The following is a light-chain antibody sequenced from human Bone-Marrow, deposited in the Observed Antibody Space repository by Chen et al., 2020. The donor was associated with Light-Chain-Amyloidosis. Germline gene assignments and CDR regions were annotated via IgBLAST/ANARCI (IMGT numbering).Light chain of an antibody. J-gene: IGLJ1*01. CDR2: DVS. Sequence: QSALTQPASVSGSPGPSVTISCTGTSSDVGSYNFVSWYQQHPGKAPKLMIYDVSNRPSGVSNRFSGSKSGTTASLTISGLQAEDEADYYCSSTTRSAALYDFGIGTKVTVL. V-gene: IGLV2-14*03. CDR3: SSTTRSAALYD. CDR1: SSDVGSYNF.